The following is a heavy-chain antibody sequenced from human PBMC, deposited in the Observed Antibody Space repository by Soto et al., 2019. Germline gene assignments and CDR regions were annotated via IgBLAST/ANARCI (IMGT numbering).Heavy chain of an antibody. CDR2: ISYDGSNK. J-gene: IGHJ1*01. D-gene: IGHD6-13*01. V-gene: IGHV3-30*18. Sequence: GGSLRLSCAASGFTFSSYAMSWVRQAPGKGLEWVAVISYDGSNKYYADSVKGRFTISRDNSKNTLYLQMNSLRAEDTAVYYCAKLYHRIFRSSWDVHYVLSFWGQGTMVTVSS. CDR3: AKLYHRIFRSSWDVHYVLSF. CDR1: GFTFSSYA.